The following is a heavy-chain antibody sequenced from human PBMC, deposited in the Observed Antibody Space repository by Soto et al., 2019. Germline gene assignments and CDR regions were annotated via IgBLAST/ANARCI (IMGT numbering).Heavy chain of an antibody. Sequence: SETLSLTCTVPGGSISSGDYYWSWIRQHPGKGLEWIGYIYYSGSTNYNPSLKSRVTISVDTSKNQFSLKLSSVTAADTAVYYCARNGADYDYVWGSPQYWGQGTLVTVSS. J-gene: IGHJ4*02. CDR2: IYYSGST. V-gene: IGHV4-61*08. D-gene: IGHD3-16*01. CDR1: GGSISSGDYY. CDR3: ARNGADYDYVWGSPQY.